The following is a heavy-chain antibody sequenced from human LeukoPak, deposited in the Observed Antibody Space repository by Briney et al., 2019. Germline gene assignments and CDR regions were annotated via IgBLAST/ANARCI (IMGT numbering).Heavy chain of an antibody. D-gene: IGHD3-22*01. CDR1: GFTFDDYA. CDR3: AKPTTMIVVEGYFQH. V-gene: IGHV3-9*01. J-gene: IGHJ1*01. CDR2: ISWNSGSI. Sequence: PGRSLRLSCAASGFTFDDYAMHWVRQAPGKGLEWVSGISWNSGSIGYADPVKGRFTISRDYAKNSLYLQMNSLRAEDTALYYCAKPTTMIVVEGYFQHWGQGTLVTVSS.